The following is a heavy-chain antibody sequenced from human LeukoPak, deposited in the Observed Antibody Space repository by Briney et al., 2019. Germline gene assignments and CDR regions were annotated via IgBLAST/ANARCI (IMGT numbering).Heavy chain of an antibody. J-gene: IGHJ4*02. CDR1: GYTLTELS. V-gene: IGHV1-24*01. D-gene: IGHD3-22*01. CDR3: ATGLPVYFDSSGYYRGGYFDY. CDR2: FDPEDGET. Sequence: ASVKVSCTVSGYTLTELSMHWVRQAPGKGLEWMGGFDPEDGETIYAQKFQGRVTMTEDTSTDTAYMELSSLRSEDTAVYYCATGLPVYFDSSGYYRGGYFDYWGQGTLVTVSS.